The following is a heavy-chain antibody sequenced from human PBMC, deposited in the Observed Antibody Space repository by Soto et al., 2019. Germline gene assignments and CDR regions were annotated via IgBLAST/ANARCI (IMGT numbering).Heavy chain of an antibody. CDR3: AKEGGDIQQLVRPQPYYYYGMDV. V-gene: IGHV3-23*01. D-gene: IGHD6-13*01. Sequence: GGSLRLSCAASGFTFSSYAMSWVRQAPGKGLEWVSAISGSGGSTYYADSVKGRFTISRDNSKNTLYLQMNSLRAEDTAIYYCAKEGGDIQQLVRPQPYYYYGMDVWGQGTTVTVSS. CDR1: GFTFSSYA. CDR2: ISGSGGST. J-gene: IGHJ6*02.